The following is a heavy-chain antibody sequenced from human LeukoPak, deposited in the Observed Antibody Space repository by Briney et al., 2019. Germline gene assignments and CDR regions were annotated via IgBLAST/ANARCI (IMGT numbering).Heavy chain of an antibody. V-gene: IGHV5-51*01. J-gene: IGHJ2*01. CDR1: GYSFWKEW. CDR2: IYPVDSDT. Sequence: GESLKTFFKTSGYSFWKEWNGWVRQMPGKGLEWMGIIYPVDSDTRYSPSFRGQVTISDDTSIETAYLQWSSLKASDTAMYYCARQAVANSAGWFDAWGRGTLVTVSS. CDR3: ARQAVANSAGWFDA. D-gene: IGHD2-15*01.